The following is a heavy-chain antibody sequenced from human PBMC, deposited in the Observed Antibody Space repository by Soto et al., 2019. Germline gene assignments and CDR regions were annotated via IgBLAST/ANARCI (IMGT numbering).Heavy chain of an antibody. CDR3: ASGHLTAGGWFDP. Sequence: RSETLSLTCTVSGGSISSLYWAWIRQPAGKGLEWIGYIYYSGSTYYNPSLKSRVTISVDTSKNQFSLKLSSVTAADTAVYYCASGHLTAGGWFDPWGQGTLVTVSS. V-gene: IGHV4-59*06. CDR2: IYYSGST. J-gene: IGHJ5*02. D-gene: IGHD3-16*01. CDR1: GGSISSLY.